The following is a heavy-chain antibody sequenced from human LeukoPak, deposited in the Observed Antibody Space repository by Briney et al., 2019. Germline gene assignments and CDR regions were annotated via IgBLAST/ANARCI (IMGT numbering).Heavy chain of an antibody. J-gene: IGHJ6*03. CDR1: GGSIRSYY. Sequence: SETLSLTCTVSGGSIRSYYWSWTRQPAGKGLEWIGRIYTSGSTNYNPSLKSRVTMSVDTSKNQFSLKLSSVTAADTAVYYCGRGREASVKGLPAAQNQYSYYYFMDVWGKGTTVTISS. CDR3: GRGREASVKGLPAAQNQYSYYYFMDV. V-gene: IGHV4-4*07. CDR2: IYTSGST. D-gene: IGHD2-2*01.